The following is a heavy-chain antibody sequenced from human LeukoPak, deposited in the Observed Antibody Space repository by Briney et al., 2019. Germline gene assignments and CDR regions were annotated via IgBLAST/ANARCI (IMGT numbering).Heavy chain of an antibody. CDR1: GGSFSGYY. Sequence: SETLSLTCAVYGGSFSGYYWSWIRQPPGKGLEWIGEINHSGSTNYNPSLKSRVTISVDTSKNQFSLKLSSVTAADTAVYYCARGVTYYYGSGRPYYFGYWGQGTLVTVSS. CDR2: INHSGST. D-gene: IGHD3-10*01. V-gene: IGHV4-34*01. CDR3: ARGVTYYYGSGRPYYFGY. J-gene: IGHJ4*02.